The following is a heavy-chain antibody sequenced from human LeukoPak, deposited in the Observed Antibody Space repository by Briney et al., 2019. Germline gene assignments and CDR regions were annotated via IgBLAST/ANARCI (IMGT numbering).Heavy chain of an antibody. CDR2: ISRNMDTT. CDR3: AKDLRGVPGRAFDI. J-gene: IGHJ3*02. Sequence: GGSLRLSCAASGFTFSNYAMRWVRQAPGKGLEWVSAISRNMDTTYSADSVRGRFTISRDNSKNTVYLQMNSLRADDTAVYYCAKDLRGVPGRAFDIWGEGTMVTVSS. V-gene: IGHV3-23*01. D-gene: IGHD1-26*01. CDR1: GFTFSNYA.